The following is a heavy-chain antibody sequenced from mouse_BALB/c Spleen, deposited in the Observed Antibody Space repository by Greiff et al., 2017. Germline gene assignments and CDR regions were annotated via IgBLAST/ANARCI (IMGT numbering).Heavy chain of an antibody. CDR3: ARSPGDEVAY. Sequence: EVMLVESGGGLVQPGGSRKLSCAASGFTFSSFGMHWVRQAPEKGLEWVAYISSGSSTIYYADTVKGRFTISRDNPKNTLFLQMTSLRSEDTAMYYCARSPGDEVAYWGQGTLVTVSA. V-gene: IGHV5-17*02. J-gene: IGHJ3*01. CDR2: ISSGSSTI. CDR1: GFTFSSFG. D-gene: IGHD3-1*01.